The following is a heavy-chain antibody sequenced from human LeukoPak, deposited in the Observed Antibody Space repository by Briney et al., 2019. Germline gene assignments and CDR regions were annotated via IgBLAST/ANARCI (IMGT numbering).Heavy chain of an antibody. V-gene: IGHV3-30-3*01. CDR2: ISFDGSNK. J-gene: IGHJ4*02. Sequence: GGSLRLSCAASGFTFSSYTIHWVRQPPGKGLEWVAVISFDGSNKYYADSVKGRFTISRDNSKNTLYLQMNSLRAEDTAVYYCAREGSGSYHDYWGQGTLVTVSS. CDR3: AREGSGSYHDY. CDR1: GFTFSSYT. D-gene: IGHD1-26*01.